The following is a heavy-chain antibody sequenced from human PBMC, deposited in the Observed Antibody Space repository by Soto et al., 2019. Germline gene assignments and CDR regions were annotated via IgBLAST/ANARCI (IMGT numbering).Heavy chain of an antibody. CDR2: IKQDGSEK. J-gene: IGHJ6*03. V-gene: IGHV3-7*01. CDR3: ARTPRDYYGSGKVPHYYYYYMDV. Sequence: GGSLRLSCAASGFTFSSYWMSWVRQAPGKGLEWVANIKQDGSEKYYVDSVKGRFTISRDNAKNSLYLKMNGLRAEDTAVYYCARTPRDYYGSGKVPHYYYYYMDVWGKGTTVTVSS. D-gene: IGHD3-10*01. CDR1: GFTFSSYW.